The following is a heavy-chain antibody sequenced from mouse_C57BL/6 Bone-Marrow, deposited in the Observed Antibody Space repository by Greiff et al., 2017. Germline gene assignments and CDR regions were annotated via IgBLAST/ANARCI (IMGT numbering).Heavy chain of an antibody. CDR1: GYAFTNYL. V-gene: IGHV1-54*01. D-gene: IGHD1-1*01. J-gene: IGHJ4*01. CDR2: INPGSGGT. CDR3: ASLTTVVADYAIDY. Sequence: VQLQQSGAELVRPGTSVKVSCKASGYAFTNYLIEWVKQRPGQGLEWIGVINPGSGGTNYKEKFKGKGTLTADKSSSPAYMQLSSLTSVDSAVYFCASLTTVVADYAIDYWGQGTSVTVSS.